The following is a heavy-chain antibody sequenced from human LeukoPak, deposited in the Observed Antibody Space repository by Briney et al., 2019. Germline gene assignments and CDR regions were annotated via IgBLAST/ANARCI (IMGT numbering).Heavy chain of an antibody. J-gene: IGHJ3*02. CDR3: ARPPPDSYGNHDAFDI. D-gene: IGHD5-18*01. Sequence: SETLSLTCTVSGGSISSYYWSWIRQPPGKGLEWIGYIYYSGSTNYNPSLKSRVTISVDTSKNQFSLKLSSVTAADTAVYYCARPPPDSYGNHDAFDIWGQGTMVAVSS. CDR1: GGSISSYY. V-gene: IGHV4-59*01. CDR2: IYYSGST.